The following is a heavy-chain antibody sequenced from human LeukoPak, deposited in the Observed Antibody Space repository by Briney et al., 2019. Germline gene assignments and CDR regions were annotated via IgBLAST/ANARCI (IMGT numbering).Heavy chain of an antibody. J-gene: IGHJ6*02. Sequence: SETLSLTCAVSGGSISSSNWWSWVRQPPGKGLEWIGEIYHSGSTNYNPSLKSRVTISVDKSKNQFSLKLSSVTAADTAVYYCARGYCSGGSCYYYYGMDVWGQGTTVTVSS. V-gene: IGHV4-4*02. D-gene: IGHD2-15*01. CDR1: GGSISSSNW. CDR3: ARGYCSGGSCYYYYGMDV. CDR2: IYHSGST.